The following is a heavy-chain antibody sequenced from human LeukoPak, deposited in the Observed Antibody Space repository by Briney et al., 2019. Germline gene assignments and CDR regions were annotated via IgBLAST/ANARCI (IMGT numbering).Heavy chain of an antibody. CDR1: GFTFSSYN. V-gene: IGHV3-23*01. CDR2: ITSAGNT. D-gene: IGHD2-2*01. Sequence: GGSLRLSCAASGFTFSSYNMNWVRQAPGKGLEWVSAITSAGNTYYSDAVKGRFTISRDSSKNTLYLQMNSLRSEDTAVYYCAKGGGPYHLPTDYWGQGTLVTVSS. CDR3: AKGGGPYHLPTDY. J-gene: IGHJ4*02.